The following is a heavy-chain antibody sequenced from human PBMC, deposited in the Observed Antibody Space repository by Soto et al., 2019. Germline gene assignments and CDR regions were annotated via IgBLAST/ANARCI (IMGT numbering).Heavy chain of an antibody. J-gene: IGHJ4*02. D-gene: IGHD3-3*01. Sequence: LRLSCAASGFTFSSYSMNWVRQAPGKGLEWVSSISSSSSYIYYADSVKGRFTISGDNAKNSLYLQMNSLRAEDTAVYYCASTYDFWSGYYLIWGQGTLVTVSS. V-gene: IGHV3-21*01. CDR2: ISSSSSYI. CDR3: ASTYDFWSGYYLI. CDR1: GFTFSSYS.